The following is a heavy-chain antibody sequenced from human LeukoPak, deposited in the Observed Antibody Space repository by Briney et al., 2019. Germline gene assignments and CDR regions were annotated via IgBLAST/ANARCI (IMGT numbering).Heavy chain of an antibody. J-gene: IGHJ4*02. CDR3: ATSFTYADAWPFDF. V-gene: IGHV4-59*01. CDR1: GAPPSSYY. Sequence: SETLSLTCNVSGAPPSSYYWSWIRQAPGKGLEWIGYFYHRGETKYYPSLKSRVTISVDTSKNLFSLRLTSVTAADTAVYYCATSFTYADAWPFDFWGRGTLLTVSS. D-gene: IGHD2-2*01. CDR2: FYHRGET.